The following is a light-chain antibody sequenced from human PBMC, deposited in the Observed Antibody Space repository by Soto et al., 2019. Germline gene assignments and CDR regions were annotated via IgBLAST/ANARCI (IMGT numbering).Light chain of an antibody. CDR3: CSYARSTLYA. J-gene: IGLJ1*01. V-gene: IGLV2-14*01. Sequence: QSALTQPASVSGSPGQSITISCTGTSSDVGGYNYVSWYQQHPGKAPKLMIYEVSNRPSGVSNRFSGSKSGNTASLTISGLQAEDEADYYCCSYARSTLYAFATGTKLTVL. CDR2: EVS. CDR1: SSDVGGYNY.